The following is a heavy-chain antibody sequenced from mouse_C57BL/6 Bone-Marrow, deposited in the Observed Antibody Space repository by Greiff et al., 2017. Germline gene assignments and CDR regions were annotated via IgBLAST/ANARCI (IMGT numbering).Heavy chain of an antibody. D-gene: IGHD1-1*01. Sequence: QVQLKESGPELVKPGASVKISCKASGYAFSSSWMNWVKQRPGKGLEWIGRIYPGDGDTNYNGKFKGKATLTADKSSSTAYMQLSSLTSEDSAVYFCARCGYGSGYDYFDYWGQGTTLTVSS. CDR3: ARCGYGSGYDYFDY. CDR1: GYAFSSSW. J-gene: IGHJ2*01. CDR2: IYPGDGDT. V-gene: IGHV1-82*01.